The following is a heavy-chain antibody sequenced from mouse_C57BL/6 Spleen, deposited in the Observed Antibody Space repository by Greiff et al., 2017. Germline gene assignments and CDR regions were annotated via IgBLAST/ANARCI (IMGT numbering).Heavy chain of an antibody. CDR3: ARTLFANWYFDV. Sequence: VQLKESGPELVKPGASVKISCKASGYSFTGYYMNWVKQSPEKSLEWIGEINPSTDGTTYNQKFKATATLTVDKYSSTAYMQLKSLTSEDSAVYYCARTLFANWYFDVWGTGTTVTVSS. CDR2: INPSTDGT. V-gene: IGHV1-42*01. J-gene: IGHJ1*03. CDR1: GYSFTGYY.